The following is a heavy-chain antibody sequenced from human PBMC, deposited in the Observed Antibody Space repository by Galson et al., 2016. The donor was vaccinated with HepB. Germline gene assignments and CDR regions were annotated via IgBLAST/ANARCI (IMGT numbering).Heavy chain of an antibody. CDR3: ATTAAAPGNY. Sequence: SLRLSCAASGFTFSTYSMSWVRQAPGKGLEWVANIKQDGSDKYYVDSVKGRFTISRDNAENSLYLQMNTLRAEDTAVYYCATTAAAPGNYWGQGTLVTVSS. D-gene: IGHD6-25*01. V-gene: IGHV3-7*03. CDR2: IKQDGSDK. CDR1: GFTFSTYS. J-gene: IGHJ4*02.